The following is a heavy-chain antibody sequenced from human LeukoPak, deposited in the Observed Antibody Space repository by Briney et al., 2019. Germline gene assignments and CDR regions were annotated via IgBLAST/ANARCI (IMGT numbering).Heavy chain of an antibody. CDR3: ARRSGALSLDY. CDR1: GFTFSDYR. D-gene: IGHD1-1*01. CDR2: INSDGSST. J-gene: IGHJ4*02. V-gene: IGHV3-74*01. Sequence: GGSLRLSCVASGFTFSDYRMHWVRQAPGKGLVWVSRINSDGSSTSDADSVKGRFTISRDNAKNTVYLQMNSLRAEDTAVYYCARRSGALSLDYWGQGTLVTVSS.